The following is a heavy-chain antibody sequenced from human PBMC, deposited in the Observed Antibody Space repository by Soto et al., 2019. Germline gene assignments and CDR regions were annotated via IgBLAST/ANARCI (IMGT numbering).Heavy chain of an antibody. D-gene: IGHD3-9*01. J-gene: IGHJ4*02. V-gene: IGHV1-18*01. Sequence: QVQLVQSGAEVKKPGASVKVSCKASGYTFTSYGISWVRQAPGQGLEWMGWISAYNGNTNYAQKLQGRVTMTTDTSTCTAYMELRSLRSDDTAVYYCAGGAYTDWFQTDSDYWGQGTLVTVSS. CDR3: AGGAYTDWFQTDSDY. CDR1: GYTFTSYG. CDR2: ISAYNGNT.